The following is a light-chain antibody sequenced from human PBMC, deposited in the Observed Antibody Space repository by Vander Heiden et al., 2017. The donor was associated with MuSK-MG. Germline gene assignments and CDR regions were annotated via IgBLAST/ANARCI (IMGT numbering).Light chain of an antibody. CDR1: NIGGKS. CDR2: DDY. V-gene: IGLV3-21*02. CDR3: QVWGSTSDHPLVV. Sequence: STVLTQPPSMSGSPGQTARTTRWGNNIGGKSVHRYLQKQGQAPVLVFHDDYDRPSGIPEGFSGSNSGNAATLTISGVDAGHEADYYCQVWGSTSDHPLVVFGGGTKLTVL. J-gene: IGLJ2*01.